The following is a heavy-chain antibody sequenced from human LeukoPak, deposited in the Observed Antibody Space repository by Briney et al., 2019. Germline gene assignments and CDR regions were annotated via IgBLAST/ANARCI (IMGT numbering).Heavy chain of an antibody. Sequence: GGSLRLSCAASGFTFSSYSFNWVRQAPGKGLEWVSYISRTTSYADSVKGRFTISRDNAKSSLYLQMNSLRAEDTAVYYCAKRSSSWPTSHFDYWGQGTLVTVSS. V-gene: IGHV3-48*01. CDR2: ISRTT. CDR1: GFTFSSYS. J-gene: IGHJ4*02. D-gene: IGHD6-13*01. CDR3: AKRSSSWPTSHFDY.